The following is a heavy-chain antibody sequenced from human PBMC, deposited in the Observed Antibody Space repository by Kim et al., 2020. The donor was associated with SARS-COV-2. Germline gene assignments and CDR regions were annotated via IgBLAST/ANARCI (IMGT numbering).Heavy chain of an antibody. CDR3: ARGFSSMDV. Sequence: GSLRLSCTVSGGSISSYYWSWIRQPPGKGLEWIGYIYYSGSTNYNPSLKSRVTISVDTSKNQFSLKLSSVTAADTAVYYCARGFSSMDVWGQGTTVTVSS. J-gene: IGHJ6*02. D-gene: IGHD3-3*01. CDR2: IYYSGST. V-gene: IGHV4-59*01. CDR1: GGSISSYY.